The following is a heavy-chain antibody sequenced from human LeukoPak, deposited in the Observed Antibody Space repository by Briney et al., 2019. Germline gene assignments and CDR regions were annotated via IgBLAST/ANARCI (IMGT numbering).Heavy chain of an antibody. Sequence: GGSLRLSCAASGFTFEEYAMHWVRQAPGKGLEWVSGISWNSGSIGYADSVKGRFTISRDNAKNSLYLQMNSLRAEDTALYYCAKPEKSWFSGGFDIWGQGTMVTVSS. CDR3: AKPEKSWFSGGFDI. J-gene: IGHJ3*02. D-gene: IGHD6-13*01. CDR2: ISWNSGSI. V-gene: IGHV3-9*01. CDR1: GFTFEEYA.